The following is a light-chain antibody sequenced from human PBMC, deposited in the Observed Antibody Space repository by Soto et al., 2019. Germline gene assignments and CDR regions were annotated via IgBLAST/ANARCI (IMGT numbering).Light chain of an antibody. CDR3: QQYYTTLIT. J-gene: IGKJ5*01. V-gene: IGKV4-1*01. CDR1: QSVLHSSNNKNY. CDR2: WAS. Sequence: DIVMTQSPDSLAVSLGERATINCKSSQSVLHSSNNKNYLAWYKQKPGQPPKLFISWASTRESGVPDRFSGSGSGTNFTLTISSLQAEDVAVYYCQQYYTTLITFGQGTRLEIK.